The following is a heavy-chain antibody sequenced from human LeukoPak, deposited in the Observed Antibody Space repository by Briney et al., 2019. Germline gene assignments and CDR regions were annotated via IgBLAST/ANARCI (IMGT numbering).Heavy chain of an antibody. D-gene: IGHD3-22*01. CDR2: ISGSGGST. V-gene: IGHV3-23*01. Sequence: GGSLRLSCAASGFTFSSYAMSWVRQAPGKGREGVSAISGSGGSTYYADSVKGRFTISRDNSKNTLYLQMNSLRAEDTAVYYCAKDRPHYYDSSGYFDYWGQGTLVTVSS. CDR1: GFTFSSYA. CDR3: AKDRPHYYDSSGYFDY. J-gene: IGHJ4*02.